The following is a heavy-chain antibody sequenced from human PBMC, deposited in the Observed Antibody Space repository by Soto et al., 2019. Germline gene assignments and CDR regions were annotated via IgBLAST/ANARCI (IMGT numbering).Heavy chain of an antibody. V-gene: IGHV3-33*01. Sequence: GGSLRLSCAVSEFTFSNYDIHWVRQAPGKGLEWVALIWYDGSKTYYANSVKGRFAISRDTARNTLFLQMNSLRFEDSSVYYCLTTAGRTQVDSWSQGVLVTVSS. CDR1: EFTFSNYD. CDR2: IWYDGSKT. D-gene: IGHD6-13*01. J-gene: IGHJ4*02. CDR3: LTTAGRTQVDS.